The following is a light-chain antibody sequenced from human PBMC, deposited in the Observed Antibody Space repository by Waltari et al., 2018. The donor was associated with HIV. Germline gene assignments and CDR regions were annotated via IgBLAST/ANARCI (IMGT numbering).Light chain of an antibody. CDR3: QSADSSGTYGV. CDR2: KDS. J-gene: IGLJ3*02. V-gene: IGLV3-25*03. Sequence: SYELTQPPSVSVSPGQTARITCSGDALPKQYAYWYQQKPGQAPVLVIYKDSERPSGIPERCSGSSSGTTVTLTISGVQAEDEADDYCQSADSSGTYGVFGGGTKLTVL. CDR1: ALPKQY.